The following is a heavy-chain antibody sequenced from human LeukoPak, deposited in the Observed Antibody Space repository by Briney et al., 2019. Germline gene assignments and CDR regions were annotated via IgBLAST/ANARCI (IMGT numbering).Heavy chain of an antibody. CDR3: ARDVYVGDTNWFDP. D-gene: IGHD3-16*01. J-gene: IGHJ5*02. Sequence: GGSLRLSCAASGFTFSSYSMNWVRQAPGKGLECVSSISSSSSYIYYADSVKGRFTISRDNAKNSLYLQMNSLRAEDTAVYYCARDVYVGDTNWFDPWGQGTLVTVSS. CDR2: ISSSSSYI. V-gene: IGHV3-21*01. CDR1: GFTFSSYS.